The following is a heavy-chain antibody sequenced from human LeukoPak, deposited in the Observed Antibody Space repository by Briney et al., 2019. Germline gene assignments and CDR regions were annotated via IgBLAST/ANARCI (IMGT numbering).Heavy chain of an antibody. V-gene: IGHV3-9*01. Sequence: GRSLRLSCAASGFTFDDYAMHWVRQAPGKGLEWVSGISWNDGSIGYADSVKGRFTISRDNAKNSLYLQMNSLRTEDTALYYCAIGSCSSTSCYLYYWGQGTLVTVSS. CDR3: AIGSCSSTSCYLYY. CDR2: ISWNDGSI. J-gene: IGHJ4*02. D-gene: IGHD2-2*01. CDR1: GFTFDDYA.